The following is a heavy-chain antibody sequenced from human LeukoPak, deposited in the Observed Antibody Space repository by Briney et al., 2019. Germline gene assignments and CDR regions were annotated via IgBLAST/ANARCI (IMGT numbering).Heavy chain of an antibody. J-gene: IGHJ6*03. Sequence: PSETLSLTCTVSGGSISSYYWSWIRQPAGKGLEWIGRIYTSGSTNYNPSLKSRVTMSVDTSKNQFSLKLSSVTAADTAVYYCAREMQQLVFYYYYMDVWGKGTTVTISS. CDR2: IYTSGST. CDR1: GGSISSYY. D-gene: IGHD6-13*01. V-gene: IGHV4-4*07. CDR3: AREMQQLVFYYYYMDV.